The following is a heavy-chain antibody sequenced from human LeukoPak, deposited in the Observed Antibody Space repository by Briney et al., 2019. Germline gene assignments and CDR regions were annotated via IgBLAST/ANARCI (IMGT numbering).Heavy chain of an antibody. CDR3: ARAGSSRPNYYFDY. D-gene: IGHD6-13*01. Sequence: GGSLRLSCTASGFTFSTYTMNWVRQAPGKGLEWVSSISSGSSYISYADSVKGRFTISRDNAKNSLNLQMNSLRAEDTAVYYCARAGSSRPNYYFDYWGQGTLGTVSS. CDR1: GFTFSTYT. J-gene: IGHJ4*02. CDR2: ISSGSSYI. V-gene: IGHV3-21*01.